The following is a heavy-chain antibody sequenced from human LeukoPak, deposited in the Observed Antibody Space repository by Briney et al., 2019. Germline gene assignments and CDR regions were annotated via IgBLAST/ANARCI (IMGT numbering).Heavy chain of an antibody. D-gene: IGHD3-10*01. CDR2: ISSSSSYI. CDR3: ARLIIYGSGIGEGDY. J-gene: IGHJ4*02. CDR1: GFTFSSYS. Sequence: GGSLRLSCAASGFTFSSYSMNWVRQAPGKGLEWVSSISSSSSYIYYADSVKGRFTISRDNAKNSLYLQMNSLRAEDTAVYYCARLIIYGSGIGEGDYWGQGTLVTVSS. V-gene: IGHV3-21*04.